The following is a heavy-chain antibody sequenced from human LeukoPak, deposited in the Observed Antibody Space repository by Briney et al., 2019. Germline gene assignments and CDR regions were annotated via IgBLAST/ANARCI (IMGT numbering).Heavy chain of an antibody. V-gene: IGHV3-23*01. J-gene: IGHJ4*02. CDR3: AKEVAYLGYCSGGSCYQYYFDY. Sequence: GGSLRLSCAASGFTFSSYAMSWVRQAPGKGLEWVSAISGSGGSTYYADSVKGRFTISRDNSKNTLYLQMNSLRAEDTAVYYCAKEVAYLGYCSGGSCYQYYFDYWGQGTPVTVSS. CDR1: GFTFSSYA. CDR2: ISGSGGST. D-gene: IGHD2-15*01.